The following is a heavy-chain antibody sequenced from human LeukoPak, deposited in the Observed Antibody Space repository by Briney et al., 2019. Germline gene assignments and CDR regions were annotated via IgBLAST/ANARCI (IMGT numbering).Heavy chain of an antibody. J-gene: IGHJ5*02. CDR2: ISDYNGNT. CDR3: ARDLYRDSLPVSWFDP. D-gene: IGHD4-11*01. V-gene: IGHV1-18*01. CDR1: RYTFTSYG. Sequence: GASVKVSCKDSRYTFTSYGISWVRQAPGQGLEWMGWISDYNGNTNYAQKLQGRVTMTTDTSTSAAYMELRSLRSDDTAVYYCARDLYRDSLPVSWFDPWGQGTLVTVSS.